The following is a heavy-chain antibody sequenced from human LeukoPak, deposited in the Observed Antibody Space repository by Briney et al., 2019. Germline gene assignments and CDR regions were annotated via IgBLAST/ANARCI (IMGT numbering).Heavy chain of an antibody. V-gene: IGHV4-39*07. CDR2: IYYSGST. J-gene: IGHJ1*01. Sequence: SETLSLTCTVSGGSISSSSYYWGWIRQPPGKGLEWIGSIYYSGSTYYNPSLKSRVTISVDTSKNQFSLKLSSVTAADTAVYYCARDDTIVGFQHWGQGTLVTVSP. D-gene: IGHD1-26*01. CDR3: ARDDTIVGFQH. CDR1: GGSISSSSYY.